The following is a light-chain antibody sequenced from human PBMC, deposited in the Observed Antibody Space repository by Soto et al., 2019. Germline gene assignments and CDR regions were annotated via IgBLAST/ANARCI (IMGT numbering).Light chain of an antibody. Sequence: EIVLTQSPATLSLSPGERATLSCRASQSVSSYLAWYQQKPGQAPRLLIFDASTRATGIPARFSGSESGTDFTLTISSLVPEDFAVYYCQQRSNSFTFGPGTKVDI. J-gene: IGKJ3*01. V-gene: IGKV3-11*01. CDR3: QQRSNSFT. CDR1: QSVSSY. CDR2: DAS.